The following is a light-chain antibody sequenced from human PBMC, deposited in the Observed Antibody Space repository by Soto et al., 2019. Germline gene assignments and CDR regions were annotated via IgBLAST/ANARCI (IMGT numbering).Light chain of an antibody. CDR1: QSLLHSNGYYY. Sequence: DIVMTQSPLSLPVTPGEPASISCRSSQSLLHSNGYYYLDWYLQKPGQSPQLLIYLGSNRASGVPDGFSGSGSGTDFTLKISRVEAEDVGVYYCMQALQTRTFGQGTKVDIK. J-gene: IGKJ1*01. CDR3: MQALQTRT. V-gene: IGKV2-28*01. CDR2: LGS.